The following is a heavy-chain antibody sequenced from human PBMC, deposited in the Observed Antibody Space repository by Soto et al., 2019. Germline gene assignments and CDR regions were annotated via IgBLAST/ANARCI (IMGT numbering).Heavy chain of an antibody. CDR2: INWNGGAI. Sequence: EVQLVESGGGLVQPGRSLRLSCAASGFTFDDYAMHWVRQIPGKGLEWVSGINWNGGAIGYADSVKGRFTISRDNAKNSLHLQMLSLRAEDSAFYYCAKDSHSDLITRGVDYWGQGTLVTVSS. V-gene: IGHV3-9*01. D-gene: IGHD2-8*01. J-gene: IGHJ4*02. CDR3: AKDSHSDLITRGVDY. CDR1: GFTFDDYA.